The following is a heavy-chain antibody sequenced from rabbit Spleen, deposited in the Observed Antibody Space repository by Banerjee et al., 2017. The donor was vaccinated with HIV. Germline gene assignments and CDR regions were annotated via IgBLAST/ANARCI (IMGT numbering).Heavy chain of an antibody. D-gene: IGHD4-1*01. CDR3: ARDRSSAWGAPFDLNYYFNL. Sequence: QSLEESGGDLVKPEGSLTLTCTASGFSFSNKAVMCWVHQAPGKGLEWIACINAVTGKAVYASWAKGRFTFSKTSSTTVTLQMTSLTAADTATYFCARDRSSAWGAPFDLNYYFNLWGQGTLVTVS. J-gene: IGHJ4*01. V-gene: IGHV1S40*01. CDR2: INAVTGKA. CDR1: GFSFSNKAV.